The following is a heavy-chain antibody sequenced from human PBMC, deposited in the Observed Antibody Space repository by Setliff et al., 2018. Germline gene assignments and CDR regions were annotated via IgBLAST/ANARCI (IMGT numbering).Heavy chain of an antibody. CDR1: GGSFSDYY. V-gene: IGHV4-34*01. J-gene: IGHJ4*02. CDR2: INHSGST. Sequence: SETLSLTCAASGGSFSDYYWTWIRQPPGKGLEWIGEINHSGSTNYNPSLKSRVTISVDTSKNQFSLKLSSVTAADTAVYYCARSSQSGWPVSGYWGQGTLVTVSS. D-gene: IGHD6-19*01. CDR3: ARSSQSGWPVSGY.